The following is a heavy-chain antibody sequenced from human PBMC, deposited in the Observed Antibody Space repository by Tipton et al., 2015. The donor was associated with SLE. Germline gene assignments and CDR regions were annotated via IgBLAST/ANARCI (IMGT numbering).Heavy chain of an antibody. CDR3: ARTLGAIAHTVYDAFDI. J-gene: IGHJ3*02. D-gene: IGHD1-26*01. V-gene: IGHV4-4*07. Sequence: TLSLTCTVSGGSISFDYWSWIRQSAGGGLEWIGRISSSGDRDYNPSLRSRVTMSIDASQNRVSLRLTSVTAADTAVYYCARTLGAIAHTVYDAFDIWGQGKMVTVSS. CDR1: GGSISFDY. CDR2: ISSSGDR.